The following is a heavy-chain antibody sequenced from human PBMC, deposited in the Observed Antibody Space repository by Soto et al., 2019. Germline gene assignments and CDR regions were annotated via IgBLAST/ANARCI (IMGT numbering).Heavy chain of an antibody. V-gene: IGHV1-69*01. D-gene: IGHD3-3*01. CDR2: FIPVYRTL. CDR1: GGSFGKSA. CDR3: ATGVIWIGYFTVDS. J-gene: IGHJ4*02. Sequence: QVQLVQSGAEVKKPGSSVKVSCKASGGSFGKSAINWVRQTPGQGLEWLGDFIPVYRTLNYAQKFQGRVTITADESTGTAYMTLSSLASDDTAVYYCATGVIWIGYFTVDSWGQGTRVTVSS.